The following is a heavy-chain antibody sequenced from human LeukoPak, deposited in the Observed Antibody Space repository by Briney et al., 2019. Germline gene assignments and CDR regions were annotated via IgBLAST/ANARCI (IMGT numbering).Heavy chain of an antibody. CDR2: IYPGDSDT. CDR3: ARMPLGSSSGDYYMDV. CDR1: GYSFTSYW. J-gene: IGHJ6*03. D-gene: IGHD6-6*01. Sequence: GDSLKISCKGSGYSFTSYWIGWVRQMPGKGLEWMGIIYPGDSDTRYSPSFQGQVTISADKSISTAYLQWSSLKASDTAMYYCARMPLGSSSGDYYMDVWGKGTTVTVSS. V-gene: IGHV5-51*01.